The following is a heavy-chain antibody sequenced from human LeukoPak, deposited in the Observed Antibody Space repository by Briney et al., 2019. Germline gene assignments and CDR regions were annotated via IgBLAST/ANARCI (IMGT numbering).Heavy chain of an antibody. CDR1: GGSISSGGYY. D-gene: IGHD4-17*01. V-gene: IGHV4-31*03. Sequence: SETLSLTCTVSGGSISSGGYYWSWIRQHPGKGLEWIGYIYYSGSTYYNPSLKSRVTISVDTSKNQFSLKLSSVTAADTAVYYCARGDHDYGDHGAFAFDIWGQGTMVTVSS. CDR2: IYYSGST. J-gene: IGHJ3*02. CDR3: ARGDHDYGDHGAFAFDI.